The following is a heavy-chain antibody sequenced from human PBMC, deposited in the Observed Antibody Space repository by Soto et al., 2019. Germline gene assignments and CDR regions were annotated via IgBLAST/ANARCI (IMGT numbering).Heavy chain of an antibody. CDR3: ASGDIVVVPAATFDY. V-gene: IGHV1-69*02. J-gene: IGHJ4*02. CDR1: GGTFSSYT. D-gene: IGHD2-2*01. Sequence: QVQLVQSGAEVKKPGSSVKVSCKASGGTFSSYTISWGRQAPGQGLEWMGRIIPILGIANYAQKFQGRVTITADKATSTAYMELSSLRSEDTAVYYCASGDIVVVPAATFDYWGQGTLVTVSS. CDR2: IIPILGIA.